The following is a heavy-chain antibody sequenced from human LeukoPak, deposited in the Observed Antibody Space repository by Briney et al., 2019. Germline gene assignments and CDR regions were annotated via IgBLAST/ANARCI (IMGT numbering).Heavy chain of an antibody. J-gene: IGHJ4*02. CDR3: ARDVVGSLDY. CDR2: IKGDESAK. D-gene: IGHD1-26*01. Sequence: GGSLRLSCAASGFAFSTYWMAWVRQAPGKGLEWVANIKGDESAKHQADSVKGRFSISRDNAQNTVYLQMSSLRGEDTAVYYCARDVVGSLDYWGRGTLVTVSS. V-gene: IGHV3-7*01. CDR1: GFAFSTYW.